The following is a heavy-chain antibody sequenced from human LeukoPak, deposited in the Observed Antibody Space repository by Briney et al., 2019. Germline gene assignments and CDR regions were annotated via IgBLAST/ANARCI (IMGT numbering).Heavy chain of an antibody. J-gene: IGHJ3*02. CDR2: ISSSSSYI. V-gene: IGHV3-11*06. CDR1: GFTFSDYY. CDR3: ARDRYGDYVTAFDI. D-gene: IGHD4-17*01. Sequence: GGSLRLSCAASGFTFSDYYMSWIRQAPGKGLEWVSSISSSSSYIYYADSVKGRFTISRDNAKNSLYLQMNSLRAEDTAVYYCARDRYGDYVTAFDIWGQGTMVTVSS.